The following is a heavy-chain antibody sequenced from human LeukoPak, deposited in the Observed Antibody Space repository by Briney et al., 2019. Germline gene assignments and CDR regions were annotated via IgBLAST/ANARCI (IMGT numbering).Heavy chain of an antibody. Sequence: PSETLSLTCAVYGGSFSGYYWSWIRQPPGKGLEWIGEINHSGSTNYNPSLKSRVTISIDTSKNQFSLKLSSVTAADTAVYYCARPIDWNQLSVLDYWGQGTLVTVSS. V-gene: IGHV4-34*01. CDR2: INHSGST. CDR3: ARPIDWNQLSVLDY. J-gene: IGHJ4*02. D-gene: IGHD1-1*01. CDR1: GGSFSGYY.